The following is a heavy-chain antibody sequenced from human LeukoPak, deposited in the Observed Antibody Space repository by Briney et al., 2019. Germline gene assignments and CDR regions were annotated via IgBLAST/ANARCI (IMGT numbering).Heavy chain of an antibody. V-gene: IGHV3-21*01. CDR3: ARLDFWSGYPIDY. CDR2: ISSSSSYI. J-gene: IGHJ4*02. CDR1: GFTFSSYS. Sequence: GGSLRLSCAASGFTFSSYSMNWVRQAPGKGLEWASSISSSSSYIYYADSVKGRFTISRDNAKNSLYLQMNSLRAEDTAVYYCARLDFWSGYPIDYWGQGTLVTVSS. D-gene: IGHD3-3*01.